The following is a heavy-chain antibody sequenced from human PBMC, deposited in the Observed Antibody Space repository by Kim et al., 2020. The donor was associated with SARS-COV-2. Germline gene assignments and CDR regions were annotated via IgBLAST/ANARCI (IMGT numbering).Heavy chain of an antibody. J-gene: IGHJ3*01. CDR2: VSYDGTNK. V-gene: IGHV3-30*04. Sequence: GGSLRLSCAASGFTFSTCNIHWVRQAPGKGLEWVALVSYDGTNKYYADSVKGRFTISRDNSKNTLYLQMNYLRGEDTALYYCARDNGYNNGHASDLWGQGTMVTISS. CDR1: GFTFSTCN. D-gene: IGHD2-8*01. CDR3: ARDNGYNNGHASDL.